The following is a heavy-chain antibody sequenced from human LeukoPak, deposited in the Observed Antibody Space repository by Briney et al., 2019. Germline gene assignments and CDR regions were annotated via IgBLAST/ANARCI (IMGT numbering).Heavy chain of an antibody. CDR3: AKEWELPYFDY. V-gene: IGHV3-21*01. Sequence: SGGSLRLSCAASGFTFSSYTMNWVRQAPGKGLEWVSSISSSSDYISHEDSVKGRFTISRDNSKNTLYLQMNSLRAEDTAVYYCAKEWELPYFDYWGQGTLVTVSS. CDR2: ISSSSDYI. D-gene: IGHD1-26*01. CDR1: GFTFSSYT. J-gene: IGHJ4*02.